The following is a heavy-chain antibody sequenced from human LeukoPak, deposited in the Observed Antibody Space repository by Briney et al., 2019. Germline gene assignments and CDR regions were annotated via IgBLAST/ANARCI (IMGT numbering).Heavy chain of an antibody. CDR2: ITSSSSYI. CDR3: ARGGDKRLARNWFDP. V-gene: IGHV3-21*01. CDR1: GFTFSSYS. J-gene: IGHJ5*02. D-gene: IGHD3-16*01. Sequence: GGSLRLSCAHSGFTFSSYSMNWVRQAPGKGPEWVSSITSSSSYIFYADSVKGRFTVSRDDATNSVYLEMNSLRAEDTAVYYCARGGDKRLARNWFDPWGQGTVVTVSS.